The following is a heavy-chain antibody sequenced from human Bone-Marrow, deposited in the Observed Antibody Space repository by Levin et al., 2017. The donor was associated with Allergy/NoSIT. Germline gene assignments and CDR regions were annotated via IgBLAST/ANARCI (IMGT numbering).Heavy chain of an antibody. CDR3: ARNYDLRSGPEEVDRDGMDV. CDR2: INSDGNIT. D-gene: IGHD3-3*01. CDR1: RFTFNTYW. J-gene: IGHJ6*02. Sequence: GGSLRLSCAASRFTFNTYWMYWVRRAPGKGLVWVSRINSDGNITNYADSVKGRFTISRDNAKNTLYLQMNSLRAEDTAVYYCARNYDLRSGPEEVDRDGMDVWGQGTTVTVSS. V-gene: IGHV3-74*01.